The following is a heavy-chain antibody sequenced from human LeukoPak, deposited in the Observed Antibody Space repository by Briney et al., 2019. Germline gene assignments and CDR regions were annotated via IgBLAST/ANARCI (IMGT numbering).Heavy chain of an antibody. Sequence: SETLSLTCTASGGSISSSSYYWGWIRQPPGKGLEWIGSIYYSGSTYYNPSLKSRVTISVDTSKNHFSLKLSSVTAADTAVYYCAREVSTGVRGPNWFDPWGQGTLVTVSS. CDR1: GGSISSSSYY. J-gene: IGHJ5*02. D-gene: IGHD3-10*01. CDR2: IYYSGST. CDR3: AREVSTGVRGPNWFDP. V-gene: IGHV4-39*07.